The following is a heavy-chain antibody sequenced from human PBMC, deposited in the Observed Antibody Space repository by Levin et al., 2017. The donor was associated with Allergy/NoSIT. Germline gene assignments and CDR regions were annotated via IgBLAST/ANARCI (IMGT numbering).Heavy chain of an antibody. CDR1: GFTFSSYA. J-gene: IGHJ6*03. CDR3: AGTYYDFWSRAGYDDYMDV. V-gene: IGHV3-23*01. D-gene: IGHD3-3*01. Sequence: PGGSLRLSCAASGFTFSSYAMSWVRQAPGKGLEWVSAISGSGGSTYYADSVKGRFTISRDNSKNTLYLQMNSLRAEDTAVYYCAGTYYDFWSRAGYDDYMDVWGKGTTVTVSS. CDR2: ISGSGGST.